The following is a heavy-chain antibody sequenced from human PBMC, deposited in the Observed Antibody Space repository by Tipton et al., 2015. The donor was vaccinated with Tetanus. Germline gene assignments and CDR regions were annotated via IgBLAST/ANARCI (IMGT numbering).Heavy chain of an antibody. J-gene: IGHJ6*03. V-gene: IGHV1-18*01. D-gene: IGHD3-22*01. CDR1: GYTFTSYG. CDR3: ARDVGIDYYDSSGYYMDV. CDR2: ISAYNGNT. Sequence: QSGAEVKKPGASVKVSCKASGYTFTSYGISWVRQAPGQGLEWMGWISAYNGNTNYAQKLQGRVTMTTDTSTSTAYMELRSLRSDDTAVYYCARDVGIDYYDSSGYYMDVWGKGTTVTVSS.